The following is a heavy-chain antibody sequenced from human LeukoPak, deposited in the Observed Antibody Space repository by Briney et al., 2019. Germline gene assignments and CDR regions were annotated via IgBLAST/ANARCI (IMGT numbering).Heavy chain of an antibody. V-gene: IGHV3-53*05. Sequence: GGSLRLSCAASRFTVSSNYMIWVRQAPGKGLEWVSVIYSGGSTYNADSVKGRFTISRDNSKNTLYLQMNSLRAEDTAVYYCAKDRTSDLVVTWGYFDYWGQGTLVTVSS. CDR2: IYSGGST. J-gene: IGHJ4*02. CDR3: AKDRTSDLVVTWGYFDY. D-gene: IGHD4-23*01. CDR1: RFTVSSNY.